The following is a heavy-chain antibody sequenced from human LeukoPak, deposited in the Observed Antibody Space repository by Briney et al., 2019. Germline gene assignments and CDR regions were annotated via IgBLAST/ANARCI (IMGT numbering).Heavy chain of an antibody. CDR1: GYTFTSYY. Sequence: ASVTVSCKSSGYTFTSYYMHWVRQAPGQGLELMGIINPSGGSTSYAQKFQGRVTMTRGTSTSTVYMELSSLRSEDTAVYYCALWLVRGGFDYWGQGTLVTVSS. CDR3: ALWLVRGGFDY. V-gene: IGHV1-46*01. J-gene: IGHJ4*02. CDR2: INPSGGST. D-gene: IGHD6-19*01.